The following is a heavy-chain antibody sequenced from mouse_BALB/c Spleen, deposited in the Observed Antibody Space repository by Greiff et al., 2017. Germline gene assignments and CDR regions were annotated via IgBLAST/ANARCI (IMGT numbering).Heavy chain of an antibody. CDR1: GFTFSDYY. V-gene: IGHV5-4*02. Sequence: EVKLVESGGGLVKPGGSLKLSCAASGFTFSDYYMYWVRQTPEKRLEWVATISDGGSYTYYPDSVKGRFTISRDNAKNNLYLQMSSLKSEDTAMYYCAGYGNYAWFAYWGQGTLVTVSA. J-gene: IGHJ3*01. D-gene: IGHD2-1*01. CDR2: ISDGGSYT. CDR3: AGYGNYAWFAY.